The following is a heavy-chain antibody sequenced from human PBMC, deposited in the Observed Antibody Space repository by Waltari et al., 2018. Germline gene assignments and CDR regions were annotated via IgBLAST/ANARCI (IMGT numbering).Heavy chain of an antibody. Sequence: QVQLQESGPGLVKPSETLSLTCTVSGGSISSYSWSWIRKPPGKGLEWIGYIYYSGSTNYNPSLKSRVTISVDTSKNQFSLKLSSVTAADTAVYYCASFLGYCSSTSCSRTFDYWGQGTLVTVSS. D-gene: IGHD2-2*01. J-gene: IGHJ4*02. CDR3: ASFLGYCSSTSCSRTFDY. CDR1: GGSISSYS. V-gene: IGHV4-59*08. CDR2: IYYSGST.